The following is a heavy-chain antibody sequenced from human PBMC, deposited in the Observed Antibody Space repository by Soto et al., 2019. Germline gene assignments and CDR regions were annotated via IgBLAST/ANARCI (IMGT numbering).Heavy chain of an antibody. CDR3: TPANGGYFDY. CDR1: GFAFDKAW. Sequence: VQLVESGGGLVKPGGSLRLSCVAVGFAFDKAWMNWVRQTPGKGLEWVGRIKSENDGGTADYGAPVNGRFTISRDDSKNTTYLLLTNAGPDDTGVYYCTPANGGYFDYWGQGTLVAVS. D-gene: IGHD3-16*01. J-gene: IGHJ4*02. CDR2: IKSENDGGTA. V-gene: IGHV3-15*07.